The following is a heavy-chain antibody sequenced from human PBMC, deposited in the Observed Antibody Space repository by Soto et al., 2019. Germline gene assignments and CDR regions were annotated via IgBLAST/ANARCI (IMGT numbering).Heavy chain of an antibody. Sequence: SETLSLTCTVSGGSISSGGYYWSWIRQHPGKGLEWIGYIYYSGSTYYNPSLKSRVTISVDTSKNQFSLKLSSVTAADTAVYYCASLTQPNPRSFDYWGQGTLVTVSS. V-gene: IGHV4-31*03. CDR1: GGSISSGGYY. CDR3: ASLTQPNPRSFDY. J-gene: IGHJ4*02. CDR2: IYYSGST. D-gene: IGHD2-2*01.